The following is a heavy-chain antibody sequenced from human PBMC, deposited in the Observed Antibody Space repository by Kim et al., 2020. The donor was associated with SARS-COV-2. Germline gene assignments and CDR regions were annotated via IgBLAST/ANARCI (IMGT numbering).Heavy chain of an antibody. J-gene: IGHJ5*02. D-gene: IGHD3-3*02. CDR2: INHSGST. V-gene: IGHV4-34*01. Sequence: SETLSLTCAVYGGSFSGYYWSWIRQPPGKGLEWIGEINHSGSTNYNPSLKSRVTISVDTSKNQFSLKLSSVTAADTAVYYCASHFRRWFDPWGQGTLVTVSS. CDR1: GGSFSGYY. CDR3: ASHFRRWFDP.